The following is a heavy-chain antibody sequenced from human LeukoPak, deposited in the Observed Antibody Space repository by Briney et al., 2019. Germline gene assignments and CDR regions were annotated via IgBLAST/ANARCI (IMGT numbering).Heavy chain of an antibody. CDR3: ARAQDINMIVSDAFDI. J-gene: IGHJ3*02. V-gene: IGHV4-34*01. Sequence: PSETLSLTCAVYGGSFSGYYWSWIRQPPGKGLEWIGEINHSGSTNYNPSLKSRVTISVDTSKNQFSLKLSSVTAADTAVYYCARAQDINMIVSDAFDIWGQGTMVTVSS. CDR1: GGSFSGYY. CDR2: INHSGST. D-gene: IGHD3-22*01.